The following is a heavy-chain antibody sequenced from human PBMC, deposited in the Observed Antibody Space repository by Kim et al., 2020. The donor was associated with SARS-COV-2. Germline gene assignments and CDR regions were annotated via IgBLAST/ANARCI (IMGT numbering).Heavy chain of an antibody. V-gene: IGHV3-9*01. Sequence: GGSLRLSCSASGFTLRDYGMHWVRQAPGKGLEWVGGIIFNGGIVDYADSVKGRFTISRDNAKNTLYLQMNSLRLEDSGVYFCAKDLSPGGMEVLG. CDR3: AKDLSPGGMEV. J-gene: IGHJ6*02. CDR2: IIFNGGIV. CDR1: GFTLRDYG.